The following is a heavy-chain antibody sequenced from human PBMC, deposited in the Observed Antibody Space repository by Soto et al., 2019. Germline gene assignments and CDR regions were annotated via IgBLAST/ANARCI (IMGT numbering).Heavy chain of an antibody. Sequence: EVQLVESGGGLVQPGGSLRLSCAASGLIFSDYHMDWVRQAPGKGLEWVGRIRRKAHSYTKEYAASGKGRFTISRDDSKNSLYLQMNSLKTEDTAVYYCAMLGGWSGGSNDMDVWGQGTTVTVSS. CDR2: IRRKAHSYTK. D-gene: IGHD6-19*01. CDR3: AMLGGWSGGSNDMDV. J-gene: IGHJ6*02. V-gene: IGHV3-72*01. CDR1: GLIFSDYH.